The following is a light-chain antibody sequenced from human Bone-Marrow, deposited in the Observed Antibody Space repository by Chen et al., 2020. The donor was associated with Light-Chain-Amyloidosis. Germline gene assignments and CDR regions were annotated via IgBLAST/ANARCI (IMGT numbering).Light chain of an antibody. J-gene: IGLJ3*02. CDR1: NIGSTS. CDR3: QVWDRSSDRPV. Sequence: SYVLTQPSSVSVAPGQTATFACGGNNIGSTSVHWYQQTPGQAPLLVVYDDSDRPSGISERLSGSNSGNTATLTISRVEAGDEADYYCQVWDRSSDRPVFGGGTKLTVL. V-gene: IGLV3-21*02. CDR2: DDS.